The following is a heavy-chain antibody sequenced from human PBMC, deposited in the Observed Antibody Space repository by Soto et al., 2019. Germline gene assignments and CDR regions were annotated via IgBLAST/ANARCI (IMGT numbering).Heavy chain of an antibody. CDR1: EYSFSTYW. D-gene: IGHD3-22*01. Sequence: GESLKISCNASEYSFSTYWIAWVRQRPGKGLEWMGITYPGDPETRYSPSFQGQVTISANKSISTAYLQWSSLKASDTAIYYCARLDTSGYYLDHWGQGTLVTVSS. CDR3: ARLDTSGYYLDH. J-gene: IGHJ4*02. V-gene: IGHV5-51*01. CDR2: TYPGDPET.